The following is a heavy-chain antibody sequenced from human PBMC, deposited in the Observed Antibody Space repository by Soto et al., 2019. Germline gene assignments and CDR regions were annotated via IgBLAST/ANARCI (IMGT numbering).Heavy chain of an antibody. V-gene: IGHV2-5*02. D-gene: IGHD3-3*01. J-gene: IGHJ4*02. CDR2: IYWDDDK. CDR1: GLSLTTSGVG. CDR3: AHRVLRTVFGLVTTTAIYFDF. Sequence: QITLNESGPTQVKPRQTLTLTCTFSGLSLTTSGVGVGWIRQSPGKAPEWLALIYWDDDKRYSPSLKSRLTITKDTSKNPVVLTMADLDPADRATYYCAHRVLRTVFGLVTTTAIYFDFWGQGTPVAVSS.